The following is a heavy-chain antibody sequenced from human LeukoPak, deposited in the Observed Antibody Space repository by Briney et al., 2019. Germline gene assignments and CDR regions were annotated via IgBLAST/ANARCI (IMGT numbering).Heavy chain of an antibody. CDR1: GYTFTGYY. CDR3: ARDGGYQGTDAFDI. Sequence: GASVKVSCKASGYTFTGYYMHWVRQAPGQGLEWMGWINPNSGGTNYAQKFQGWVTMTRDTSISTAYMELSRLRSDDTAVYYCARDGGYQGTDAFDIWGQGTMVTVSS. V-gene: IGHV1-2*04. D-gene: IGHD5-18*01. J-gene: IGHJ3*02. CDR2: INPNSGGT.